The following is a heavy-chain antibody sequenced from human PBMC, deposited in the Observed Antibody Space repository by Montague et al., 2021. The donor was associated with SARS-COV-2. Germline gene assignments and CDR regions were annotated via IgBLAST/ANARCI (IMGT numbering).Heavy chain of an antibody. Sequence: SLRLSCAASGFTFDDCAMHWVRQAPGKGLEWVSGISWNSGSVGYADSVKGRFTISRDNAKNSLYLQMNSLRAEDTALYYCAKWTTITFGSGSHPYGMDVRGQGTTVTVSS. CDR2: ISWNSGSV. D-gene: IGHD3-10*01. CDR1: GFTFDDCA. V-gene: IGHV3-9*01. J-gene: IGHJ6*02. CDR3: AKWTTITFGSGSHPYGMDV.